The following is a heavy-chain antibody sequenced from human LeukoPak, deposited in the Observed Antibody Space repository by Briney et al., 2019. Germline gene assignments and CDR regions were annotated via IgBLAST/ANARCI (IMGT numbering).Heavy chain of an antibody. CDR1: GFTFSSYA. J-gene: IGHJ4*02. CDR2: ISYDGSNK. V-gene: IGHV3-30*04. D-gene: IGHD3-22*01. Sequence: SGGSLRLSCAASGFTFSSYAMHWVRQAPGKGLEWVAVISYDGSNKYYADSVKGRFTISRDNSKNTLYLQMNSLRAEDTAVYYCAKLLYFYDSSQPYWGQGTLVTVSS. CDR3: AKLLYFYDSSQPY.